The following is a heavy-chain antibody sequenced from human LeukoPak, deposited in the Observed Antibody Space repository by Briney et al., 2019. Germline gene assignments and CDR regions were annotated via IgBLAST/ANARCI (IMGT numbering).Heavy chain of an antibody. CDR3: ARQDILTGYCYFDY. J-gene: IGHJ4*02. CDR2: IYYSGST. D-gene: IGHD3-9*01. Sequence: SETLSLTCTVSGGSISSSSYYWGWIRQPPGKGLEWIGSIYYSGSTYCNPSLKSRVTISVDTSKNQFSLKLSSVTAADTAVYYCARQDILTGYCYFDYWGQGTLVTVSS. CDR1: GGSISSSSYY. V-gene: IGHV4-39*01.